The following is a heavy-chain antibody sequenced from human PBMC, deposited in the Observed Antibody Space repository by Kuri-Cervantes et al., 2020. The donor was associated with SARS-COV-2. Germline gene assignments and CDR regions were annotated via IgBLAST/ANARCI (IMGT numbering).Heavy chain of an antibody. V-gene: IGHV3-30*18. CDR1: GFTFSSYG. Sequence: GGSLRLSCAASGFTFSSYGMHWVRQAPGKGLEWVAVISYDGSNKYYADSVKGRFTISGDNSKNTLYLQMNSLRAEDTAVYYCAKNGYDYYGSGSYYYYYYGMDVWGQGTTVTVSS. CDR2: ISYDGSNK. D-gene: IGHD3-10*01. J-gene: IGHJ6*02. CDR3: AKNGYDYYGSGSYYYYYYGMDV.